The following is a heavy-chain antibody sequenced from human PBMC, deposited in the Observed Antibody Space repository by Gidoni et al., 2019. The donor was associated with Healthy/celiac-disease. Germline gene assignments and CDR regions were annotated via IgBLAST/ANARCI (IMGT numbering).Heavy chain of an antibody. CDR3: ARESSGWYRGFDY. V-gene: IGHV3-33*01. J-gene: IGHJ4*02. CDR1: GSTFSSYG. D-gene: IGHD6-19*01. CDR2: IWYDGSNK. Sequence: QVQLVESGGGVVQPGRSLRLSCAASGSTFSSYGMHWVRQAPGKGLEWVAVIWYDGSNKYYADSVKGRFTISRDNSKNTLYPQMNSLRAEDTAVYYCARESSGWYRGFDYWGQGTLVTVSS.